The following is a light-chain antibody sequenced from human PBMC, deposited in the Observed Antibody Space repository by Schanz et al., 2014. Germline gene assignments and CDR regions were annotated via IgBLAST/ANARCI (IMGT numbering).Light chain of an antibody. CDR1: QSVSSTY. CDR3: QQRISWPPG. Sequence: EIVLTQSPGTLSLSPGERATLSCRASQSVSSTYLAWYQQKPGQAPRLLIYATSTRATGIPDRFSGSGSGTDFTLTISSLEPEDFAIYYCQQRISWPPGFGQGTRLEIK. J-gene: IGKJ5*01. V-gene: IGKV3D-20*02. CDR2: ATS.